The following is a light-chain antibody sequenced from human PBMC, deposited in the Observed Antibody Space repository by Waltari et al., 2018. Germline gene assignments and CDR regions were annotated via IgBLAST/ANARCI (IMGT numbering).Light chain of an antibody. CDR3: SAWDRSLSAWV. J-gene: IGLJ3*02. CDR2: RNN. CDR1: STNVGHEG. Sequence: QSGLTQPPSVSKGLRQTATLTCTGDSTNVGHEGAAWVQQYQGHPPKLLSDRNNNRPSEISERLSASRSGDTASLTIPGLQPEYGADYYCSAWDRSLSAWVLGGGTKLTVL. V-gene: IGLV10-54*04.